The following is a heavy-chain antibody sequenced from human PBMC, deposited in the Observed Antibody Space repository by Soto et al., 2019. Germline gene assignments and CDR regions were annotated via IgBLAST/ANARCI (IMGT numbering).Heavy chain of an antibody. Sequence: GGSLRLSCAASGFTFNTYGMHWVRQAPGKGLEWVAVISYDGSDKYYADSVKGRFIISRDNSKNTLYLQMNSLRAEDTAIYYCAKSPNFYFSIPDCYQLYFDFWGQGVLVTLS. CDR1: GFTFNTYG. CDR2: ISYDGSDK. D-gene: IGHD2-21*02. J-gene: IGHJ4*02. V-gene: IGHV3-30*18. CDR3: AKSPNFYFSIPDCYQLYFDF.